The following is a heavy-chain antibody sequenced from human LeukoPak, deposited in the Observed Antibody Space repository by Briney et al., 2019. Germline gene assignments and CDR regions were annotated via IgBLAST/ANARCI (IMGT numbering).Heavy chain of an antibody. CDR1: GGSISSYY. CDR3: ARADSSSWYYFDY. Sequence: PSETLSLTCTVSGGSISSYYWSWIRQPPGKGLEWIGYIYYSGSTNYNPSLKSRVTISVDTSKNQFSLQLNSVTPEDTAVYYCARADSSSWYYFDYWGQGTLVTVSS. D-gene: IGHD6-13*01. V-gene: IGHV4-59*12. J-gene: IGHJ4*02. CDR2: IYYSGST.